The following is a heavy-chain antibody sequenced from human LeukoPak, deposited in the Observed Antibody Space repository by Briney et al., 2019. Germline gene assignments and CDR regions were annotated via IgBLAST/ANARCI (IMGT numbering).Heavy chain of an antibody. CDR2: ISGRGDNT. V-gene: IGHV3-23*01. CDR1: GITLSNYG. CDR3: AKRVQGNTGPFHC. J-gene: IGHJ4*02. Sequence: GGSLRLSCAVSGITLSNYGMSWVRQAPGKGLEWVSGISGRGDNTYYADSVKGRFTISRDNSKNTLRLQMNSLRDEDTAVYYCAKRVQGNTGPFHCWGQGTLASVSS. D-gene: IGHD4-23*01.